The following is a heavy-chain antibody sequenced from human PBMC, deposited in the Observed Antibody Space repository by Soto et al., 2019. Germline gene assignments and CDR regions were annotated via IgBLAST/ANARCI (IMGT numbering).Heavy chain of an antibody. D-gene: IGHD1-26*01. Sequence: PSETLSLTCTVSGGSISSYYWSWIRQPAGKGLEWIGRIYTSGSTNYNPSLKSRVTMSVDTSKNQSSLKLSSVTAADTAVYYCARDGFVGATPTGYYYGMDVWCQGTTVTVSS. CDR3: ARDGFVGATPTGYYYGMDV. J-gene: IGHJ6*02. CDR1: GGSISSYY. CDR2: IYTSGST. V-gene: IGHV4-4*07.